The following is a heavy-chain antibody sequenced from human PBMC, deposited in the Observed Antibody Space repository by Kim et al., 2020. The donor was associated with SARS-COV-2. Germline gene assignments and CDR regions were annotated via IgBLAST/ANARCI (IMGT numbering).Heavy chain of an antibody. Sequence: GGSLRLSCAASGFTFSNAWMSWVRQAPGKGLEWVGRIKSKTDGGTTDYAAPVKGRFTISREESKNTLYLQMNSLKTEDTAVYYCTTGPDSSTWYPNPPFYGMDVWGQGTTVTVSS. CDR3: TTGPDSSTWYPNPPFYGMDV. J-gene: IGHJ6*02. V-gene: IGHV3-15*01. CDR2: IKSKTDGGTT. CDR1: GFTFSNAW. D-gene: IGHD6-13*01.